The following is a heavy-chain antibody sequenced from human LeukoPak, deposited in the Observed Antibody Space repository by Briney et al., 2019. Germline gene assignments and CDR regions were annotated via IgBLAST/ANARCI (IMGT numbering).Heavy chain of an antibody. V-gene: IGHV1-69*04. Sequence: SVKVSCKASGGTFSSYAISWVRQAPGQGLEWMGRIIPILGIANYAQKFQGRVTITADKSRSTAYMELSSLRSEDTAVYYCASQSSYYYGSGSYFDYWGQGTLVTVSS. J-gene: IGHJ4*02. D-gene: IGHD3-10*01. CDR2: IIPILGIA. CDR3: ASQSSYYYGSGSYFDY. CDR1: GGTFSSYA.